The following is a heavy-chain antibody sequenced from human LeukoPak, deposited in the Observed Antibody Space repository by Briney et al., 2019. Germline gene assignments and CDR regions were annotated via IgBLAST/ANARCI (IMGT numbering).Heavy chain of an antibody. V-gene: IGHV3-48*01. CDR2: ISSGSNTI. Sequence: GGSLRRSCAASGFTFSSYSMNWVRQAPGKGLDWVSYISSGSNTIYYADSVKGRFTISRDNAKNSLYLQMNSLRAEDTAVYYCARSTSDRVSSPGCDYWGQGTLVTVSS. J-gene: IGHJ4*02. CDR1: GFTFSSYS. D-gene: IGHD2-2*01. CDR3: ARSTSDRVSSPGCDY.